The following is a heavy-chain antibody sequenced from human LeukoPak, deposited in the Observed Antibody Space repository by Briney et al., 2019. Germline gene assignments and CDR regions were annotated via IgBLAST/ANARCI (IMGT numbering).Heavy chain of an antibody. CDR1: GESFSAYF. CDR3: ATRSSTLAAARCFDD. CDR2: IDHRGSS. D-gene: IGHD6-6*01. J-gene: IGHJ4*03. Sequence: SETLSLTCAVHGESFSAYFWSWIRQVPGKGLEWIGEIDHRGSSNYNPPLKSRATISVDTSKNHFSLSLTSVTAADTAVYYCATRSSTLAAARCFDDWGQGTVVTVSS. V-gene: IGHV4-34*01.